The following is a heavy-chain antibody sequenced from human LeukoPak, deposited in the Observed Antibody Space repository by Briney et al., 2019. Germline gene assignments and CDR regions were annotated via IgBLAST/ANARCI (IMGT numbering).Heavy chain of an antibody. D-gene: IGHD5-12*01. CDR2: IRYDGSNK. J-gene: IGHJ4*02. Sequence: PGGSLRLSCAASGFTFSSYGMNWVRQAPGKGLEGVAFIRYDGSNKYYADSVKGRFTISRDNSKNTLYLQMNSLRAEDTAVYYCAKDKKIVATIFGGTFDYWGQGTLVTVSS. V-gene: IGHV3-30*02. CDR1: GFTFSSYG. CDR3: AKDKKIVATIFGGTFDY.